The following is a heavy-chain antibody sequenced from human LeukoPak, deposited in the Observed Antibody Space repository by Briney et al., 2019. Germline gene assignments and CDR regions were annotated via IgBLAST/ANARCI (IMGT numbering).Heavy chain of an antibody. Sequence: SETLSLTCAVYGGSFSGYYWSWIRQPPGKGLEWIGEINHSGSTNYNPSLKSRVTISVDTAKNQFSLKLSSVTAADTAVYYCARAGVIGYYYDSSGYHYFAYWGQGTLVTVSS. CDR3: ARAGVIGYYYDSSGYHYFAY. D-gene: IGHD3-22*01. CDR1: GGSFSGYY. J-gene: IGHJ4*02. CDR2: INHSGST. V-gene: IGHV4-34*01.